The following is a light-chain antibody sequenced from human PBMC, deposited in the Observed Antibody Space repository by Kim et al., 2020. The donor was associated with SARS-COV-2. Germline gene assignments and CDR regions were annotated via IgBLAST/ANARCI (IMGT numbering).Light chain of an antibody. CDR3: QHYGSAPYS. J-gene: IGKJ2*03. CDR1: QSISSSY. V-gene: IGKV3-20*01. Sequence: LSPGERATLSCRASQSISSSYLGWYQQKPGQAPRLLIYGAASRATGIPDRFSGSGSGTDFTLTISRLEPEDFAVYYCQHYGSAPYSFGQGTKLEI. CDR2: GAA.